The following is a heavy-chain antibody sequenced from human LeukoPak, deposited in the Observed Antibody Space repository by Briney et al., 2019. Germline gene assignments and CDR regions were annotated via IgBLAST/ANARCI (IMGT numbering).Heavy chain of an antibody. CDR1: GFTFSNVL. J-gene: IGHJ4*02. Sequence: GGSLRLSCAASGFTFSNVLTYCVRQAPGEGRVWVSRINSDGSSPGYADSVKGRCTISRDNAKNTLYLQMDSLRVEDTAVYYCARTAAGSFDYWGQGTLVTVSS. D-gene: IGHD6-13*01. CDR3: ARTAAGSFDY. V-gene: IGHV3-74*01. CDR2: INSDGSSP.